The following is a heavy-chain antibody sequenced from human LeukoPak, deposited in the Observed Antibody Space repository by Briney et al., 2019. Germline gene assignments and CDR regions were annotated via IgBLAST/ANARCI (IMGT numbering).Heavy chain of an antibody. V-gene: IGHV3-48*04. J-gene: IGHJ3*02. CDR2: ISSSSSTI. CDR3: ARTYCSGGTCYLGDAFDI. D-gene: IGHD2-15*01. CDR1: GFTFSSYS. Sequence: GGSLRLSCAASGFTFSSYSMNWVRQAPGKGLEWVSYISSSSSTIYYADSVKGRFTISRDNAKNSLYMQMYSLRAEDTAVYYCARTYCSGGTCYLGDAFDIWGQGTMVTVSS.